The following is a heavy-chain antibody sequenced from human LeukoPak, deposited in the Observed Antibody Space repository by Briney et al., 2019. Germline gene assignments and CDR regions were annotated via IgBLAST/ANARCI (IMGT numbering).Heavy chain of an antibody. CDR2: IIPILGIA. V-gene: IGHV1-69*04. D-gene: IGHD2-2*02. CDR1: GGTFSSYA. CDR3: ARDLRASCSSTSCYIPNWFDP. Sequence: SVKVSCKASGGTFSSYAISWVRQAPGQGLEWMGRIIPILGIANYAQKFQGRVTITADKSTSTAYMELSSLRSEDTAVYYCARDLRASCSSTSCYIPNWFDPWGQGTLVTVSS. J-gene: IGHJ5*02.